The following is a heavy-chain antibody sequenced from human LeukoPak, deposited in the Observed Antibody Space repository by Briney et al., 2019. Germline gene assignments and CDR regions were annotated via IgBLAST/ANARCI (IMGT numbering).Heavy chain of an antibody. J-gene: IGHJ3*02. Sequence: SETLSLTCTVSGGSISSYFWSWLRQPPGKGLEWIGYIYYSGSTNYNPSLKSRVTISVDTSKNQFSLKLSSVTAADTAVYYCARGWGYDRAFDMWGKGTMGTVSS. CDR3: ARGWGYDRAFDM. CDR1: GGSISSYF. D-gene: IGHD3-22*01. CDR2: IYYSGST. V-gene: IGHV4-59*01.